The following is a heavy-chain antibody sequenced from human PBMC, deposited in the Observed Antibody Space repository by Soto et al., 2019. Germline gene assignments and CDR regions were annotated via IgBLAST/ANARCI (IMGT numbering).Heavy chain of an antibody. D-gene: IGHD2-21*02. V-gene: IGHV4-59*08. CDR1: GGSISSYY. CDR2: IYYSGST. J-gene: IGHJ4*02. Sequence: QVQLQESGPGLVKPSATLSLTCTVSGGSISSYYWSWIRQPPGKGLEWIGYIYYSGSTNYNPSLKSRVTISVDTTKNQFSPKLSSVTAADTAVYYCARQWGDSVCDYWGQGTLVTVSS. CDR3: ARQWGDSVCDY.